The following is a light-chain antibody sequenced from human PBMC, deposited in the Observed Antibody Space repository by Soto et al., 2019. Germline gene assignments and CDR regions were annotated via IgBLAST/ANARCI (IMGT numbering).Light chain of an antibody. CDR1: QDITNY. CDR2: DAS. Sequence: EIQMTQSPSSLSASVGDRVTITCQASQDITNYLNWYQQKPGTAPKVLIYDASNLETGVPSRFSGSGLGTDGTLTISSLQKGDGSTYYCQQSYSTPQTFGQGTKVDIK. V-gene: IGKV1-33*01. CDR3: QQSYSTPQT. J-gene: IGKJ1*01.